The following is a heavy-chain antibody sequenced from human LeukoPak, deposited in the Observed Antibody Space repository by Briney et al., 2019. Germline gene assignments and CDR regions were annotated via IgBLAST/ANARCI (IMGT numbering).Heavy chain of an antibody. J-gene: IGHJ4*02. V-gene: IGHV3-49*03. CDR1: GFTFGDYV. D-gene: IGHD3-3*01. CDR3: TRGSDTVFGVSRDGFDY. CDR2: IRSKPYGGTT. Sequence: GGSLRLSCTASGFTFGDYVVSWFRQAPGEGLDWVGFIRSKPYGGTTEYAASVKGRFTISRDDSESIAYLQMNSLKTEDTGVYYCTRGSDTVFGVSRDGFDYWGQGTLVTVSS.